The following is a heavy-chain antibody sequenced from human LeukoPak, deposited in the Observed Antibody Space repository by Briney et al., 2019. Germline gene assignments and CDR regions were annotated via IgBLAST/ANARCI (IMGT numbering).Heavy chain of an antibody. J-gene: IGHJ5*02. V-gene: IGHV1-69*13. Sequence: SVKVSCKASGGTFSSYAISWVRQAPGQGLEWMGRIIPIFGTANYAQKFQGRVTITADESTSTAYMELSSLRSEDTAVYYCARSEYCSSTSCYTQFDPWGQGTLVTVSS. CDR1: GGTFSSYA. CDR2: IIPIFGTA. D-gene: IGHD2-2*02. CDR3: ARSEYCSSTSCYTQFDP.